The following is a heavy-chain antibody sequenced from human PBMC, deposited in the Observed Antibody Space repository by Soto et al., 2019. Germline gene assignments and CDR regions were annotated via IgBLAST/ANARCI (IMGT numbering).Heavy chain of an antibody. J-gene: IGHJ3*02. CDR2: ISSSGSTI. Sequence: GGSLRLSCAASGFTFSSYEMNWVRQAPGKGLEWVSYISSSGSTIYYADSVKGRFTISRDNAKNSLYLQMNSLRAEDTAVYYCARGVMRPLYDFWIGYYDAFDILGQGTMVAV. CDR3: ARGVMRPLYDFWIGYYDAFDI. D-gene: IGHD3-3*01. CDR1: GFTFSSYE. V-gene: IGHV3-48*03.